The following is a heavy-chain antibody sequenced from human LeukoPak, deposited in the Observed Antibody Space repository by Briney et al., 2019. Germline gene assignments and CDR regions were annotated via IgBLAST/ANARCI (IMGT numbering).Heavy chain of an antibody. Sequence: SVKVSCKASGGTFSSYAISWVRQAPGQGLEWMGGIIPIFGTANYAQKFQGRVTITADESTSTAYMELSSLRSEDTAVYYCARGPIALATTSWFDPWGQGTLVTVSS. D-gene: IGHD1-26*01. CDR3: ARGPIALATTSWFDP. J-gene: IGHJ5*02. CDR1: GGTFSSYA. CDR2: IIPIFGTA. V-gene: IGHV1-69*13.